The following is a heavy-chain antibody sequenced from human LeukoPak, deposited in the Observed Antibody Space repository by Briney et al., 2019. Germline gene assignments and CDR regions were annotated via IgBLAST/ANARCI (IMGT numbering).Heavy chain of an antibody. Sequence: GGSLRLSCAAPGFTFSSYSMNWVRQAPGKGLEWVSSISSSSYIYYADSVKGRFTISRDNAKNSLYLQMNSLRAEDTAVYYCARETINYDFWSGPRGYWGQGTLVTVSS. CDR1: GFTFSSYS. D-gene: IGHD3-3*01. CDR2: ISSSSYI. J-gene: IGHJ4*02. CDR3: ARETINYDFWSGPRGY. V-gene: IGHV3-21*01.